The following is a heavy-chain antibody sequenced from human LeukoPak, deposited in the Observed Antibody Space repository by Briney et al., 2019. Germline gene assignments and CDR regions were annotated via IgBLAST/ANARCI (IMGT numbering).Heavy chain of an antibody. Sequence: PGGSLRLSCAASGFTFSSYAMSWVRQAPGKGLEWVANIKQDGSEKYYVDSVKGRFTISRDNAKNSLYLQMNSLRAEDTAVYYCARDPDSGSDYWGQGTLVTVSS. V-gene: IGHV3-7*01. J-gene: IGHJ4*02. D-gene: IGHD1-26*01. CDR2: IKQDGSEK. CDR1: GFTFSSYA. CDR3: ARDPDSGSDY.